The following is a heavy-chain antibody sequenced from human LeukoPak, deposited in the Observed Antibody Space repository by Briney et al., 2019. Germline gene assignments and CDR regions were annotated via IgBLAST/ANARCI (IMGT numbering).Heavy chain of an antibody. CDR3: AKDYKADY. CDR1: GFTFSSYA. Sequence: GGSLRLSCATSGFTFSSYAMTWARQAPGKGLEWVSAISGSGDRTNYADSVKGRFTISRDNSKNTLYLQMNRLRAEDTAVYYCAKDYKADYWGQGTLVTVSS. V-gene: IGHV3-23*01. D-gene: IGHD1-1*01. J-gene: IGHJ4*02. CDR2: ISGSGDRT.